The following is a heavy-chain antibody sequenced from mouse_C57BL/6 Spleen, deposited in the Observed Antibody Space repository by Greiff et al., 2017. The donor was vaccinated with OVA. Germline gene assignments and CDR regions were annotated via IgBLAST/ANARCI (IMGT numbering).Heavy chain of an antibody. V-gene: IGHV1-52*01. Sequence: QVQLQQPGAELVRPGSSVTLSCKASGYTFTSYWMHWVKQRPIQGLEWIGNIDPSDSETHYNQKFKDKATLTVDKSSSTAYMQLSSLTSEDSAVYYCARYYYGSSYFDYWGQGTTLTVSS. CDR2: IDPSDSET. D-gene: IGHD1-1*01. J-gene: IGHJ2*01. CDR1: GYTFTSYW. CDR3: ARYYYGSSYFDY.